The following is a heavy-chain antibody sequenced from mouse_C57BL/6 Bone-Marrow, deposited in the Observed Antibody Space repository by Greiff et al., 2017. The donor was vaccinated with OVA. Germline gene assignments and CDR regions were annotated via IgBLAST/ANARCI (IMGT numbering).Heavy chain of an antibody. CDR1: GYTFTHYW. CDR2: IAPSDSYI. D-gene: IGHD1-1*01. V-gene: IGHV1-59*01. Sequence: VQLQQPGAELVRPGTSVKLSCKASGYTFTHYWMHWVQQRPGQGLEWIGVIAPSDSYINYNQKFKGRATLTVDTSSSTAYMHLSSLTSEDSAVYYCAHYGSRLYLHYWGQGTSLTGSS. J-gene: IGHJ2*02. CDR3: AHYGSRLYLHY.